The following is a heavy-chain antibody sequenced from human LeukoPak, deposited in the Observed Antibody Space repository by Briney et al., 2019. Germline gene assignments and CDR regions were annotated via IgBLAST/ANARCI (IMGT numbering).Heavy chain of an antibody. V-gene: IGHV3-23*01. CDR2: ISGSGGST. CDR1: GFTSSSYA. CDR3: ARDLGSVWFGVWGYYFDY. Sequence: GGSLRLSCAASGFTSSSYAMSWVRQAPGKGLEWVSAISGSGGSTYYADSVKGRFTISRDNSKNTLYLQMNSLRAEDTAVYYCARDLGSVWFGVWGYYFDYWGQGTVVTVSS. J-gene: IGHJ4*02. D-gene: IGHD3-10*01.